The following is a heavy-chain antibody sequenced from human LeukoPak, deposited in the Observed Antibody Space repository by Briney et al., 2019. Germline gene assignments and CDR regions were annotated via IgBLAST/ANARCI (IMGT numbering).Heavy chain of an antibody. V-gene: IGHV1-2*02. CDR1: GYTFTGYY. CDR3: ARASVNYYDSSGYYFV. Sequence: ASVRVSCKASGYTFTGYYMHWVRQAPGQGLEWMGWINPNSGGTNYAQKFQGRVTMTRDTSIGTAYMELSRLRSDDTAVYYCARASVNYYDSSGYYFVWGQGTLVTVSS. CDR2: INPNSGGT. D-gene: IGHD3-22*01. J-gene: IGHJ4*02.